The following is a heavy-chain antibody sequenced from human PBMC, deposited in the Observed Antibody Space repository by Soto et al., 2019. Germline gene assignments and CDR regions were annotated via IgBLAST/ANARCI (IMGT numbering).Heavy chain of an antibody. CDR2: VRWDDEK. Sequence: SGPTLVNPSQTLTLTCTFSGFSFNTGGMCLSWVRQPTGKALEWLAVVRWDDEKHFSTSLRNRISVSKDASGDRVVLTMANMDPADSGTYYCVRTHGGYTAYYGMDVWGPGTTVTVS. CDR1: GFSFNTGGMC. CDR3: VRTHGGYTAYYGMDV. V-gene: IGHV2-70*19. D-gene: IGHD5-12*01. J-gene: IGHJ6*02.